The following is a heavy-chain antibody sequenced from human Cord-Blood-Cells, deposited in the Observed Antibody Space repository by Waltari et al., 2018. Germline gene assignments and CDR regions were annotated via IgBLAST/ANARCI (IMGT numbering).Heavy chain of an antibody. CDR1: GFTFSSYA. Sequence: LESGGGLVQPGGSLRLSCAASGFTFSSYAMSWVRQAPGKGLEWVSAISGSGGSTYYADSVKGRFTISRDNSKNTLYLQMNSLRAEDTAVYYCAKPLSSSLTDSLYDAFDIWGQGTMVTVSS. V-gene: IGHV3-23*01. D-gene: IGHD3-9*01. J-gene: IGHJ3*02. CDR3: AKPLSSSLTDSLYDAFDI. CDR2: ISGSGGST.